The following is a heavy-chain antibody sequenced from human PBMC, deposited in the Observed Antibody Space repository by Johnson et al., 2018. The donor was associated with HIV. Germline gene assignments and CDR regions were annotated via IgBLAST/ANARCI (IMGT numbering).Heavy chain of an antibody. D-gene: IGHD6-6*01. CDR3: ARDLGDSSSSWRELSAFDI. J-gene: IGHJ3*02. V-gene: IGHV3-13*01. CDR1: GFTFSSYG. CDR2: IGTAGDT. Sequence: VQLVESGGGLVQPGRSLRLSCAASGFTFSSYGMHWVRQATGKGLEWVSAIGTAGDTYYPGSVKGRFTISRENAKNSLYLQMNSLRAEDTAVYYCARDLGDSSSSWRELSAFDIWGQGTMVTVSS.